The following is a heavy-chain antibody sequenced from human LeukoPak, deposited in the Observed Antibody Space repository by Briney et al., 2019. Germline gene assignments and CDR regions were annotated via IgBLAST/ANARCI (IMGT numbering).Heavy chain of an antibody. CDR2: IYYDGSNK. Sequence: GRSLRLSCAASGFTFSNYGMHWARQAPGKGLEWVALIYYDGSNKYYADSVKGRFTISRDNSKNTLYLQMNSLRAEDTAMYYCANNFDYWGQGTLVTVSS. CDR3: ANNFDY. CDR1: GFTFSNYG. J-gene: IGHJ4*02. V-gene: IGHV3-33*06.